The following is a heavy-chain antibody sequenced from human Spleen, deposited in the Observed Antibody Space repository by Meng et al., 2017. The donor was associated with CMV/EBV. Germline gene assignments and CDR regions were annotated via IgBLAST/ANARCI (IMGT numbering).Heavy chain of an antibody. Sequence: GSLRLSCTVSGGSISSSSYYWGWIRQPPGKGLEWIGSIYYSGSTYYNPSLKSRVTISVDTSKNQFSLKLRSVTAADTAVYYCARVGYYYDESQKYYYYYYGMDVWGQGTTVTVSS. V-gene: IGHV4-39*07. J-gene: IGHJ6*02. CDR1: GGSISSSSYY. CDR2: IYYSGST. D-gene: IGHD3-22*01. CDR3: ARVGYYYDESQKYYYYYYGMDV.